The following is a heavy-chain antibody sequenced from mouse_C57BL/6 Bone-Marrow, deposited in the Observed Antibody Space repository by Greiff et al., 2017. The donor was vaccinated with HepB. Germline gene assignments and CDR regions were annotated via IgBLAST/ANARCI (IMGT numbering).Heavy chain of an antibody. CDR2: IRNKANGYTT. CDR1: GFTFTDYY. D-gene: IGHD2-12*01. Sequence: EVKLVESGGGLVQPGGSLSLSCAASGFTFTDYYMSWVRQPPGKALEWLGFIRNKANGYTTEYSASVKGRFTISRDNSQSILYLQMNALRAEDSATYYCARSLLYWYFDVWGTGTTVTVSS. V-gene: IGHV7-3*01. J-gene: IGHJ1*03. CDR3: ARSLLYWYFDV.